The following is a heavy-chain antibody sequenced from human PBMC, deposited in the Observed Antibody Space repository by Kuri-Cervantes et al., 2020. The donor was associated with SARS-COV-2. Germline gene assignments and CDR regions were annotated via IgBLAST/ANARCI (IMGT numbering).Heavy chain of an antibody. CDR3: ARGREQQLVNAPYYFDY. J-gene: IGHJ4*02. V-gene: IGHV1-24*01. CDR1: GYSFTELS. D-gene: IGHD6-13*01. Sequence: ASVKVSCKVSGYSFTELSIHWVRQAPGKGLEWMGGHDTEDDEIIYAQKFQGRVTMTEDTSTDTAYMELSSLRSDDTAVYYCARGREQQLVNAPYYFDYWGQGTLVTVSS. CDR2: HDTEDDEI.